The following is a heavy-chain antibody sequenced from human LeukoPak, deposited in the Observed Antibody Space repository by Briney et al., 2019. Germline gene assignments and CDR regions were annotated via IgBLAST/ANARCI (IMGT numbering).Heavy chain of an antibody. V-gene: IGHV4-59*01. J-gene: IGHJ4*02. Sequence: SETLSLTCTVSGGSISSYHWSWIRQSPGKGLEWIGYIYYSGSTNHNPSLKSRVTISVDTFKNQFSLKLNSVTAADTAVYYCARSAVYSSGWFDYWGQGALVTVSS. CDR1: GGSISSYH. CDR3: ARSAVYSSGWFDY. CDR2: IYYSGST. D-gene: IGHD6-19*01.